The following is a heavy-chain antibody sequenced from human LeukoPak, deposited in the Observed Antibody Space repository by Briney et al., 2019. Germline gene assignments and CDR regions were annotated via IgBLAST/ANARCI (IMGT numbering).Heavy chain of an antibody. CDR3: ARARATVTTEYDC. D-gene: IGHD4-11*01. Sequence: SETLSLTCAVDGGSFSGYYWSLIRQPPGKGLEWIGEINHSGSTNYNPSLKSRVTISVDTSKNQFSLKLSSVTAADTAVYYCARARATVTTEYDCWGQGTLVTVSS. CDR2: INHSGST. V-gene: IGHV4-34*01. J-gene: IGHJ4*02. CDR1: GGSFSGYY.